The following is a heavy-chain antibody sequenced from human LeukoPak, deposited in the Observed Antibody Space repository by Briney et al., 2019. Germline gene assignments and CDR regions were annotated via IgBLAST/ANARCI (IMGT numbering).Heavy chain of an antibody. CDR3: AREGATVVYFDY. J-gene: IGHJ4*02. Sequence: SVKVSCKASGGTFSSYAISWVRQAPGQGLEWMGGIIPIFGTANYAQKFQGRVTITAGESTSTAYMELSSLRSEDTAVYYCAREGATVVYFDYWGQGTLVTVSS. CDR2: IIPIFGTA. V-gene: IGHV1-69*01. D-gene: IGHD4-23*01. CDR1: GGTFSSYA.